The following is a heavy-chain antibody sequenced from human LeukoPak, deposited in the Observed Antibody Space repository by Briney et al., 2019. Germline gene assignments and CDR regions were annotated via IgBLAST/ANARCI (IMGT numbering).Heavy chain of an antibody. J-gene: IGHJ4*02. Sequence: SETLSLTCTVSGVSISSGDYYWNWIRQSPGKGLEWIGYIYYSGNTYYNPSLKSRVTISADTSKNQFSLKLSSVTAADTAVYYCASALYYDFWNGYPRELDYWGQGTLVTVSS. V-gene: IGHV4-30-4*08. CDR3: ASALYYDFWNGYPRELDY. CDR1: GVSISSGDYY. CDR2: IYYSGNT. D-gene: IGHD3-3*01.